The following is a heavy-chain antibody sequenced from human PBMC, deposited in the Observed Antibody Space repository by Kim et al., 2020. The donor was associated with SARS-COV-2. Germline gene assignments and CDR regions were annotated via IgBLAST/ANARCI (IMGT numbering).Heavy chain of an antibody. Sequence: LKSRVTISVDPSKNQFSLKLSSVTAADTAVDYCARRGDFWSGYSAYYFDYWGQGTLVTVSS. J-gene: IGHJ4*02. V-gene: IGHV4-34*01. D-gene: IGHD3-3*01. CDR3: ARRGDFWSGYSAYYFDY.